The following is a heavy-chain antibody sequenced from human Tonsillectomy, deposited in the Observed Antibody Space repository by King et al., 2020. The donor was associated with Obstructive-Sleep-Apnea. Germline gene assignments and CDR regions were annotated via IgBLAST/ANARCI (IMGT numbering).Heavy chain of an antibody. J-gene: IGHJ4*02. Sequence: QLQESGPGLVKPSETLSLTCTVSGGSISPYYWSWIRQPPGKGLEWIGYISYSGSTNYNPSLKSPVTISVDTSKNQFSLKLSSVTAADTAVYYCARDSSIFYYFDYWGQGTRVTVSS. D-gene: IGHD6-6*01. V-gene: IGHV4-59*01. CDR3: ARDSSIFYYFDY. CDR1: GGSISPYY. CDR2: ISYSGST.